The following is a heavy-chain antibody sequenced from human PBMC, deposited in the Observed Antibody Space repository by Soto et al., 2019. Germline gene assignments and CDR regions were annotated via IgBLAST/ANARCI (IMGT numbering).Heavy chain of an antibody. CDR2: INAGNGNT. J-gene: IGHJ2*01. D-gene: IGHD1-26*01. CDR1: GYTFTSYA. Sequence: QVQLVQSGAEVKKPGASVKVSCKASGYTFTSYAMHWVRQAPGQRLEWMGWINAGNGNTKYSQNFQGRVTITRDTSASTAYMELSSLRSEDTAVYYCARGGSLYWYFDLWGSGTLVTVSS. CDR3: ARGGSLYWYFDL. V-gene: IGHV1-3*01.